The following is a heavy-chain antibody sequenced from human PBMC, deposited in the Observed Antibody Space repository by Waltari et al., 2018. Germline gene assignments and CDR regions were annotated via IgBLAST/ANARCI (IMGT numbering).Heavy chain of an antibody. J-gene: IGHJ4*02. V-gene: IGHV4-59*01. D-gene: IGHD1-1*01. CDR3: ARQERVNQIDY. CDR2: IYYSGST. Sequence: QVQLQESGPGLMKHSETLSLTCTVSGGSISRYYWSWIRQPPGKGLEWIGYIYYSGSTNYNPSLKSRVTISVDTSKNQFSLKLSSVTAADTAVYYCARQERVNQIDYWGQGTLVTVSS. CDR1: GGSISRYY.